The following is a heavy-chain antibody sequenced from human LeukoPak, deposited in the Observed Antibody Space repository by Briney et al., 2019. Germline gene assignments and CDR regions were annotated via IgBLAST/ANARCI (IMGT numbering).Heavy chain of an antibody. CDR3: AKDHYYDSSGILDY. CDR2: ISWNSGSI. Sequence: GGSLRLSCAASGFTFDDYAMHWVRQAPGKGLEWVSGISWNSGSIGSADSVKGRFTISRDNAKNSLYLQMNSLRAEDTALYYCAKDHYYDSSGILDYWGQGTLVTVSS. J-gene: IGHJ4*02. D-gene: IGHD3-22*01. V-gene: IGHV3-9*01. CDR1: GFTFDDYA.